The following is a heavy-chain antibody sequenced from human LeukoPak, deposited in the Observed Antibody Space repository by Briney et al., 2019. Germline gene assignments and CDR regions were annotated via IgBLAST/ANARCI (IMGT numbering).Heavy chain of an antibody. CDR3: TRGVIYYGSGSFFDY. Sequence: GGSLRLSCAASGFTFSSYWMSWVRQAPGKGLEWVANIKQDGSEKYYVDSVKGRFTISRDNAKNSLYLQMNSLRAEDTAVYYCTRGVIYYGSGSFFDYWGQGTLVTVSS. CDR1: GFTFSSYW. J-gene: IGHJ4*02. V-gene: IGHV3-7*01. D-gene: IGHD3-10*01. CDR2: IKQDGSEK.